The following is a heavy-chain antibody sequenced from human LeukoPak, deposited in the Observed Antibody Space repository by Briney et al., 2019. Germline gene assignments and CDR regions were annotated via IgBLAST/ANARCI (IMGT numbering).Heavy chain of an antibody. D-gene: IGHD3-16*02. Sequence: PSETLSLTCTVSGGSISSNNYYWGWIRQPPGKGLEWIGSLYYSGSAYYNPSLKSRVTISVDASKNQFSLKLSSVTAEDTGVYYCARTYDYIWGSFRSHSFDSWGQGTLVTVSS. V-gene: IGHV4-39*01. CDR3: ARTYDYIWGSFRSHSFDS. CDR1: GGSISSNNYY. CDR2: LYYSGSA. J-gene: IGHJ4*02.